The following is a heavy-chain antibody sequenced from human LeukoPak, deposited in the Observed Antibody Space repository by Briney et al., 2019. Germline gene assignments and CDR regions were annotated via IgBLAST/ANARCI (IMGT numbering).Heavy chain of an antibody. V-gene: IGHV3-23*01. Sequence: GGSLRLSCAASGFTFTNYAMTWVRQAPGKGLEWVSAITTSGGSTYSADSVKGRFTISRDNSKNTLFLQMNSLRADDTAVYYCAKGLASDGWLGHDHWGQGTLVTVSS. CDR1: GFTFTNYA. D-gene: IGHD5-24*01. CDR3: AKGLASDGWLGHDH. J-gene: IGHJ4*02. CDR2: ITTSGGST.